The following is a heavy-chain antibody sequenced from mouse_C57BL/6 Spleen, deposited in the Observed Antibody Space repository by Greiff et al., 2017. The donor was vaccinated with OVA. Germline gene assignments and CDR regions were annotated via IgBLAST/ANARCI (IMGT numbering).Heavy chain of an antibody. D-gene: IGHD4-1*01. CDR3: ARSGTGTRYFDV. V-gene: IGHV1-64*01. Sequence: VQLQQPGAELVKPGASVKLSCKASGYTFTSYWMHWVKQRPGQGLEWIGMIHPNRGSTNYNEKFKSKATLTVDKSSSTAYMQRSSLTSEDSAVYYCARSGTGTRYFDVWGTGTTVTVSS. CDR1: GYTFTSYW. CDR2: IHPNRGST. J-gene: IGHJ1*03.